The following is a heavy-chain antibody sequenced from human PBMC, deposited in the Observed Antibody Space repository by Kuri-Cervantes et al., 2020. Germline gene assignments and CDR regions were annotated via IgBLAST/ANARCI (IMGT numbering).Heavy chain of an antibody. J-gene: IGHJ4*02. Sequence: GSLRLSCTVSGGSICSYYWSWIRQPAGKGLEWIGSIYYSGSTYYNPSLKSRVTISVDTSKNQFSLKLSSVTAADTAVYYCARRPPADSSGYHFDYWGQGTLVTVSS. CDR1: GGSICSYY. CDR2: IYYSGST. CDR3: ARRPPADSSGYHFDY. V-gene: IGHV4-59*05. D-gene: IGHD3-22*01.